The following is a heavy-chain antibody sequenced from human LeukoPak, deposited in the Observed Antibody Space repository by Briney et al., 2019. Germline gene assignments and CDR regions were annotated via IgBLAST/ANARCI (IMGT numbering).Heavy chain of an antibody. Sequence: GGSLRLSCAASGFTVSSNYMSWVRQAPGKGLEWVSVIYSGGSTYYADSVKGRFTISRDNSKNTLYLQMNSLRAEDTAVYYCARVRGSYYAHAFDIWGQGTMVTVSS. D-gene: IGHD1-26*01. CDR2: IYSGGST. CDR1: GFTVSSNY. V-gene: IGHV3-53*01. J-gene: IGHJ3*02. CDR3: ARVRGSYYAHAFDI.